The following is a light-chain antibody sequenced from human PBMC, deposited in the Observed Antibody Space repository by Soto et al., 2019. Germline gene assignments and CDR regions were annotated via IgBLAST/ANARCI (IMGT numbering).Light chain of an antibody. Sequence: DIQMTQSPSSLSASGGDRVTITCRASQTIGRYLNWYQQQPGKAPKLLIYAGSNLQSGVPSRFSGTGSGTDFTLTISSLQPEDFAVYYCQQYGTSLWTFGQGTKVEIK. CDR2: AGS. CDR3: QQYGTSLWT. J-gene: IGKJ1*01. V-gene: IGKV1-39*01. CDR1: QTIGRY.